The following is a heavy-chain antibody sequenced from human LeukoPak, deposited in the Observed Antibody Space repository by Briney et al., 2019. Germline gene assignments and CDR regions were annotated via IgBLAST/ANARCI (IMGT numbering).Heavy chain of an antibody. CDR1: GFTVSSNF. V-gene: IGHV3-53*05. D-gene: IGHD1-26*01. J-gene: IGHJ6*03. CDR2: IYSGNST. CDR3: ARGDGSYYSPMDV. Sequence: GGSLRLSCIVSGFTVSSNFMSWVRQAPGKGLEWVSAIYSGNSTFYADSVKGRFTISRDNSKNTLYLQMNSLRAEDTAVYYCARGDGSYYSPMDVWGKGTTVTVSS.